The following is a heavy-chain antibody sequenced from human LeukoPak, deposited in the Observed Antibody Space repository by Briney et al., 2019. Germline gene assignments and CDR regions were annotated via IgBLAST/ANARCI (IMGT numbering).Heavy chain of an antibody. D-gene: IGHD3-22*01. CDR3: ARAHPYYYDSSGYYSN. Sequence: SGTLSLTCAVSGGSISSSNWWSWVRQPPGKGLEWIGSIYYSGSTYYNPSLKSRVTISVDTSKNQFSLKLSSVTAADTAVYYCARAHPYYYDSSGYYSNWGQGTLVIVSS. CDR2: IYYSGST. V-gene: IGHV4-4*02. J-gene: IGHJ4*02. CDR1: GGSISSSNW.